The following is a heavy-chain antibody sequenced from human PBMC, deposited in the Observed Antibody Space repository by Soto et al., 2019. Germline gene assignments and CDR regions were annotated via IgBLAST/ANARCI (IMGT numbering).Heavy chain of an antibody. V-gene: IGHV4-30-2*06. D-gene: IGHD5-12*01. CDR2: ISHLEST. CDR1: GASISYGGFS. Sequence: SETLSLTCTVSGASISYGGFSWSWIRQSPGKGLEWIGYISHLESTYFHPSFKSRLTMSIDRTRNQFSLKLSSVTAADMAVYYCARGGGYDSFDYWGQGVLVTAPQ. CDR3: ARGGGYDSFDY. J-gene: IGHJ4*02.